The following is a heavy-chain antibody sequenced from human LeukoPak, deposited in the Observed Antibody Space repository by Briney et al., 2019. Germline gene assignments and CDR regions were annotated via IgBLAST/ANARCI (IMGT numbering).Heavy chain of an antibody. CDR1: GFTFNNYA. CDR3: SKWGDYDVLTGYYDSDF. Sequence: PGASLRLSCAASGFTFNNYAMSWVRQAPGKGLEWVSAILGSGRSAYYADSVKGRFTISRDNSKNSLFLQMNSLGVEDTALYYCSKWGDYDVLTGYYDSDFWGQGTLVTVSA. CDR2: ILGSGRSA. V-gene: IGHV3-23*01. D-gene: IGHD3-9*01. J-gene: IGHJ4*02.